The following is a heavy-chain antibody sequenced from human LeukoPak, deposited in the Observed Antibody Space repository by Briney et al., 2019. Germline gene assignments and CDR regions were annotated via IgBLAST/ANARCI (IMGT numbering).Heavy chain of an antibody. CDR3: VRIADDGFDV. CDR1: GFTFSNYW. CDR2: INGDGLST. Sequence: GGSLRLSCAASGFTFSNYWLHWVRQAPGKGLVWVSRINGDGLSTSFADSVKGRFTISRDNAKNTLYLQLNSLRADDTAVYFCVRIADDGFDVWGQGTMVTVSS. V-gene: IGHV3-74*01. J-gene: IGHJ3*01. D-gene: IGHD2-15*01.